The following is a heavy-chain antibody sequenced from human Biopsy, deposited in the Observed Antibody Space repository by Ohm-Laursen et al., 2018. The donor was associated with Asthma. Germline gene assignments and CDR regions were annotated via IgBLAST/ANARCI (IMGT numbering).Heavy chain of an antibody. J-gene: IGHJ3*02. Sequence: SLRLSCSAPGFVFSQCGMHWVRQGPGKGLEWVALVSSDGHNKYYEQSVNGRFTISRDNSRNRLDLQINRLTVEDSAVYFCARQSGQDNGDSSAFDTWGQGTKVAVSS. CDR1: GFVFSQCG. CDR2: VSSDGHNK. D-gene: IGHD3-22*01. CDR3: ARQSGQDNGDSSAFDT. V-gene: IGHV3-30*03.